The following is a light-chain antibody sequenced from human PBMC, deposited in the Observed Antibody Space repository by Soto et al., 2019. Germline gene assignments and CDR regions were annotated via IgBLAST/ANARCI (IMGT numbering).Light chain of an antibody. CDR2: AAS. CDR3: LQDYGDSWT. Sequence: QMTQAPSSLSASVGEKIIITCRASRDVGSDVSWYQQKPGQAPKLLIYAASNLYTGVPSRFSGSRSGTEFTLTISSLQPEDFASYYCLQDYGDSWTFGQGTKVDIK. J-gene: IGKJ1*01. V-gene: IGKV1-6*01. CDR1: RDVGSD.